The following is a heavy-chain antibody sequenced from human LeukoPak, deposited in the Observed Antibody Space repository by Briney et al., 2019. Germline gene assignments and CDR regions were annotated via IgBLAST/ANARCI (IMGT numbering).Heavy chain of an antibody. CDR2: IYYSGST. CDR3: ARGVRAYCGGDCFPDAFDI. Sequence: PSQTLSLTCTVSGGSISSGGYYWSWIRQHPGKGLEWIGYIYYSGSTYYNPSLKSRVTISVDTSKNQFSLKLSSVTAADTAVYYCARGVRAYCGGDCFPDAFDIWGQGTMVTVSS. V-gene: IGHV4-31*03. J-gene: IGHJ3*02. CDR1: GGSISSGGYY. D-gene: IGHD2-21*02.